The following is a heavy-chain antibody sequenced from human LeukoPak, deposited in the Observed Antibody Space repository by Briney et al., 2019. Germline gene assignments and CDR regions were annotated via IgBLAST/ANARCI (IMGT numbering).Heavy chain of an antibody. CDR2: IYYSGST. Sequence: PSETLSLTCTVSGVSISSYYWSWIRQPPGKGLEWIGYIYYSGSTNYNPSLKSRLTISVDTSTNQFSLTLSSVTAADTAVYYCARLGGYSNYEAGYWGQGTLVTVSS. D-gene: IGHD4-11*01. J-gene: IGHJ4*02. CDR3: ARLGGYSNYEAGY. CDR1: GVSISSYY. V-gene: IGHV4-59*08.